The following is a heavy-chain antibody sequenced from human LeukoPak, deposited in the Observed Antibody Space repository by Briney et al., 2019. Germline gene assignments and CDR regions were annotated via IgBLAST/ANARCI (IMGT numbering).Heavy chain of an antibody. V-gene: IGHV3-53*01. D-gene: IGHD4-11*01. CDR3: ARGYYSNYDYYYYMDV. CDR2: IYSGGST. Sequence: GGSLRLSCAASGFTVSSNYMSWVRQAPGKGLEWVSVIYSGGSTYYADSVKGRLTISRDNSKNTLYLQMNSLRAEDTAVYYCARGYYSNYDYYYYMDVWGKGTTVTVSS. CDR1: GFTVSSNY. J-gene: IGHJ6*03.